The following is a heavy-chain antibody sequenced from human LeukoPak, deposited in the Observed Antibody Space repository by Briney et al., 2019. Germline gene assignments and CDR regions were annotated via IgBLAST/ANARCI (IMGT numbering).Heavy chain of an antibody. D-gene: IGHD6-19*01. V-gene: IGHV3-30*18. J-gene: IGHJ5*02. CDR1: GFSFSNYG. CDR3: AKDKRGSSGGYDH. Sequence: GRSLRLSCKASGFSFSNYGMHWVRQAPGKGLEWVAVISYDGRNKYFADSVKGRLTISRDNSKNTVYLEMNSLRDEDTAVYYCAKDKRGSSGGYDHWGQGTLVTVSS. CDR2: ISYDGRNK.